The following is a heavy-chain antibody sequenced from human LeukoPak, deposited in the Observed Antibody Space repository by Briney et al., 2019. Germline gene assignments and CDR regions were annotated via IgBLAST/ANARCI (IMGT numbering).Heavy chain of an antibody. CDR1: GGSISSYY. CDR3: ARVDSSSWSKGAPAFDI. V-gene: IGHV4-30-4*01. Sequence: KPSETLSLTCTVSGGSISSYYWSWIRQPPGKGLEWIGYIYYSGSTYYNPSLKSRVTISVDTSKNQFSLKLSSVTAADTAVYYCARVDSSSWSKGAPAFDIWGQGTMVTVSS. J-gene: IGHJ3*02. CDR2: IYYSGST. D-gene: IGHD6-13*01.